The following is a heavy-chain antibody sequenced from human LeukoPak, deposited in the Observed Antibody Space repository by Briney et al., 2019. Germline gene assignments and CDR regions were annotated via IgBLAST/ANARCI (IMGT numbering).Heavy chain of an antibody. V-gene: IGHV5-51*01. D-gene: IGHD2-2*01. CDR1: GYSFTTYW. Sequence: GESLKVSCRGSGYSFTTYWIGWVRQMPGKGLEWMGIIYPGDSDTRYSPSFQGQVTMSADKSINTAYLQWSSLKASDTAMYYCARRQGCSSTSCPPDSWGQGTLVTVSS. CDR2: IYPGDSDT. J-gene: IGHJ4*02. CDR3: ARRQGCSSTSCPPDS.